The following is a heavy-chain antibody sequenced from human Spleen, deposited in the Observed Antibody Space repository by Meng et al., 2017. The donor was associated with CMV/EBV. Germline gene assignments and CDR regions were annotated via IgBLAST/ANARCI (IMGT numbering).Heavy chain of an antibody. CDR2: INHSGST. Sequence: QVQLQQWGAGLLKPSETLSLTCAVYGGSFSGYYWSWICQPPGKGLEWIGEINHSGSTNYNPSLKSRVTISVDTSKNQFSLKLSSVTAADTAVYYCARESLMRYFDLWGRGTLVTVSS. D-gene: IGHD2-8*01. CDR1: GGSFSGYY. V-gene: IGHV4-34*01. J-gene: IGHJ2*01. CDR3: ARESLMRYFDL.